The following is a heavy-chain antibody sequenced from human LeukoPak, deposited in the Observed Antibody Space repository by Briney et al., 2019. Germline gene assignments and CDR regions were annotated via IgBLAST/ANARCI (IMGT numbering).Heavy chain of an antibody. J-gene: IGHJ6*02. V-gene: IGHV1-18*01. CDR2: ISAYNGNT. CDR1: GGTFSSYG. CDR3: AREEGIAVAGNYYYGMDV. D-gene: IGHD6-19*01. Sequence: ASVKVSCKASGGTFSSYGISWVRQAPGQGLEWMGWISAYNGNTNYAQKLQGRVTMTTDTSTSTAYMELRSLRSDDTAVYYCAREEGIAVAGNYYYGMDVWGQGTTVTVSS.